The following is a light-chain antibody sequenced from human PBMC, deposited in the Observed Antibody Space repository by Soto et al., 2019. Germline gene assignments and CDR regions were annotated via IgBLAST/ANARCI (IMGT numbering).Light chain of an antibody. V-gene: IGKV3-20*01. Sequence: EIVLTQSPGTLSLSPGERATLSCRASQSVSSSYLAWFQQKPGQAPRLLVYGVSSRASGIPDRFSGSGSGTDFTLTIRRLEPEDFAVYYCQLYGSSPYTFGQGTKVELK. CDR3: QLYGSSPYT. J-gene: IGKJ2*01. CDR1: QSVSSSY. CDR2: GVS.